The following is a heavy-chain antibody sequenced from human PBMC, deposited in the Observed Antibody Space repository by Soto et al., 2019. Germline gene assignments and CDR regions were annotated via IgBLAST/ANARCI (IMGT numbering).Heavy chain of an antibody. CDR2: IYYSGST. J-gene: IGHJ3*02. CDR1: GGSISSYY. D-gene: IGHD3-16*02. V-gene: IGHV4-59*01. CDR3: ARRMITFGGVIVLAFDI. Sequence: SETLSLTCTVSGGSISSYYWSWFRQPPGKGLEWIGYIYYSGSTNYNPSLKSRVTISVDTSKNQFSLKLSSVTAADTAVYYCARRMITFGGVIVLAFDIWGQGTMVTVSS.